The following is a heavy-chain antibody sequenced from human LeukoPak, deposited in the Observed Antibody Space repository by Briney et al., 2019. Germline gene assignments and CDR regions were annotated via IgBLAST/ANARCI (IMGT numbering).Heavy chain of an antibody. V-gene: IGHV3-21*01. D-gene: IGHD1-26*01. CDR3: ARVRGELRQDAFDI. J-gene: IGHJ3*02. Sequence: GGSLRLSCAASGFTFSSYSMNWVRQAPGKGLEWVSSISSSSSYIYYADSVKGRFTISRDNAKNSLYLQMNSLRAEDTAVYYCARVRGELRQDAFDIWGQGTMVTVSS. CDR1: GFTFSSYS. CDR2: ISSSSSYI.